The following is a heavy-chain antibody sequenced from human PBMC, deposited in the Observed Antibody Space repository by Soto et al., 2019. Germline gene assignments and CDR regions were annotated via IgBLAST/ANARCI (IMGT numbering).Heavy chain of an antibody. D-gene: IGHD6-6*01. CDR1: GGSRSSFY. Sequence: SETLSLTCTVAGGSRSSFYWSLVRQPPGKGLEWIGYIYNSGSTDYNPSLKSRVTISVDTSKNQFSLNLRSVSPADTAVYYCARVGGVAARTFDYWGPANLVSVSS. CDR2: IYNSGST. J-gene: IGHJ4*02. V-gene: IGHV4-59*01. CDR3: ARVGGVAARTFDY.